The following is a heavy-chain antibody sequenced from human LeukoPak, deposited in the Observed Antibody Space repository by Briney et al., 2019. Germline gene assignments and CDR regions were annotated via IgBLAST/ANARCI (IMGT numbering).Heavy chain of an antibody. V-gene: IGHV4-34*01. CDR1: GGSFSGYY. CDR3: ARGRTTYDYVWGSYRPPGY. Sequence: SETLSLTCAVYGGSFSGYYWNWIRQPPGNGLEWIGEINHRGSTNYNPSLKSRVTISVDTSKKQFSLKLSSVTAADTAVYYCARGRTTYDYVWGSYRPPGYWGQGTLVTVSS. CDR2: INHRGST. J-gene: IGHJ4*02. D-gene: IGHD3-16*02.